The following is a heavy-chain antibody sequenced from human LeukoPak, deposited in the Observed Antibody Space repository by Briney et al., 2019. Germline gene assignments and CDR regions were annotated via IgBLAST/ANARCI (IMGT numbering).Heavy chain of an antibody. CDR1: GFTFRSYW. CDR3: ARVKMRIAAAGIYYY. Sequence: GGSLRLSCAASGFTFRSYWMSWVRQAPGKGLEWVANIKQDGSEKYYEDSVKGRFTISRDNAKNSLYLQMNSLRAEDTAVYYCARVKMRIAAAGIYYYWGQGTLVTVSS. J-gene: IGHJ4*02. D-gene: IGHD6-13*01. V-gene: IGHV3-7*01. CDR2: IKQDGSEK.